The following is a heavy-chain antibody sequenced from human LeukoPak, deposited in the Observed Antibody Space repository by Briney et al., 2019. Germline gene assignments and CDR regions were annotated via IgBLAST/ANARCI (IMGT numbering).Heavy chain of an antibody. CDR2: VTGGGEKT. J-gene: IGHJ4*02. V-gene: IGHV3-23*01. Sequence: GGSLRLSCAASGFTFSSYAMSWVRQAPGKGLECVSVVTGGGEKTYYADFVKGRFTIARDNSKSTLYLQMNSLRAEDTAVYYCAKHRSRDSKTQDYWGQGTLVTVSS. CDR1: GFTFSSYA. D-gene: IGHD2/OR15-2a*01. CDR3: AKHRSRDSKTQDY.